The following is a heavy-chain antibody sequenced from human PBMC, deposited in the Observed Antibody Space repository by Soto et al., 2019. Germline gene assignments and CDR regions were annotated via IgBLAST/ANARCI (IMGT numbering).Heavy chain of an antibody. CDR2: ISYDGTNK. Sequence: GGSLRLSCAASGFSFSISPMHWARQAPGKGPEWVALISYDGTNKFYADSVKGRFTISRDNSKSTLYLQVDSLRPEDAAVYYCARDPKTSGGQHWAFNYFDSWGQGTLVTVSS. J-gene: IGHJ4*02. D-gene: IGHD7-27*01. CDR3: ARDPKTSGGQHWAFNYFDS. V-gene: IGHV3-30-3*01. CDR1: GFSFSISP.